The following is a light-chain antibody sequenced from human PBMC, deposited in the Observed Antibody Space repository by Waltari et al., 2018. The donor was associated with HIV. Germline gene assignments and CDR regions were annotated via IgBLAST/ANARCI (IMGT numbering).Light chain of an antibody. CDR3: AAWDDGLSGVI. V-gene: IGLV1-47*01. J-gene: IGLJ2*01. Sequence: QPVLSQAPSASGAPGQRTVLSCSGDLPTLGRPAVSWYQHPPGRAPRLRIDGNNERPSEVPDRFSGSKSGSSASLAISGLQSEDEGDYFCAAWDDGLSGVIFGGGTRLTV. CDR2: GNN. CDR1: LPTLGRPA.